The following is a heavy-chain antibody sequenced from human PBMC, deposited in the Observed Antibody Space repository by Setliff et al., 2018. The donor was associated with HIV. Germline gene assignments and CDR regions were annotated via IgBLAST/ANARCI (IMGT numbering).Heavy chain of an antibody. D-gene: IGHD2-21*02. CDR3: ARGRFHIVVVTAMNAFDI. Sequence: ASVKVSCKASGYTFTSYGISWVRHAPGQGLEWMGWISAYNGNTNSAQKFQGRVTMTTDTSTSTAYMELRSLKSDDTAVYYCARGRFHIVVVTAMNAFDIWGQGTKVTVSS. V-gene: IGHV1-18*01. J-gene: IGHJ3*02. CDR2: ISAYNGNT. CDR1: GYTFTSYG.